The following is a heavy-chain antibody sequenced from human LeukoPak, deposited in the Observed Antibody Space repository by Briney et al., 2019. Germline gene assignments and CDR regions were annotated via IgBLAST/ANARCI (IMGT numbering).Heavy chain of an antibody. J-gene: IGHJ4*02. V-gene: IGHV3-30*04. CDR3: ARGEYSGYEGNDY. Sequence: GGSLRLSCAASGFTFSSYAMHWVRQAPGKGLEWVAVISYDGSNKYYADSVKGRFTISRDNSKNTLYLQMNSLRAEDTAVYYCARGEYSGYEGNDYWGQGTLVTVSS. D-gene: IGHD5-12*01. CDR2: ISYDGSNK. CDR1: GFTFSSYA.